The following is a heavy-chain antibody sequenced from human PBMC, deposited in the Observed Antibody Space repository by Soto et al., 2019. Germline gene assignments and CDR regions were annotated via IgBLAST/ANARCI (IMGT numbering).Heavy chain of an antibody. Sequence: QVQLVQSGAEVKKPGASVKVSCKASGLAFPIDDIIWVRQTIGQGLEFMGWMNPSGRNTGYTQKFQGRATFTWNTPSNTAYMDLSGLRSDDTAVYYCARDLRKVPVAFDVWGQGTMVTVSS. CDR2: MNPSGRNT. V-gene: IGHV1-8*01. J-gene: IGHJ3*01. CDR3: ARDLRKVPVAFDV. CDR1: GLAFPIDD.